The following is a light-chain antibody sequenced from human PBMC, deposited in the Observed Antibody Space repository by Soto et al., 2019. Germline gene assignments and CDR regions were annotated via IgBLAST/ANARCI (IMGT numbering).Light chain of an antibody. CDR2: EAS. CDR3: QQDSSHSPWT. CDR1: QSISSW. V-gene: IGKV1-5*03. J-gene: IGKJ1*01. Sequence: DIQMTQSPLILSASVGDRVTITCRASQSISSWLDWYQQKPGKAPKLLIYEASRLKSRVPSRFSGSGSGTEFTLTITTLQPDAFATYYCQQDSSHSPWTFGQGTKLEIK.